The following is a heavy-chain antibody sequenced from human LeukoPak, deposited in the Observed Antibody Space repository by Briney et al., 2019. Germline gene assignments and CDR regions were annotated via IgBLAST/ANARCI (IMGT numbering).Heavy chain of an antibody. CDR3: ARIYSGCAPDY. J-gene: IGHJ4*02. CDR1: GGSFSGYY. Sequence: SETLSLTCAVYGGSFSGYYWSWIRQPPGKGLEWIGEINHSGSTNYNPSLKSRVTISVDTSKNQFSLKLSSVTAADTAVYYCARIYSGCAPDYWGQGTLVTVSS. CDR2: INHSGST. D-gene: IGHD5-12*01. V-gene: IGHV4-34*01.